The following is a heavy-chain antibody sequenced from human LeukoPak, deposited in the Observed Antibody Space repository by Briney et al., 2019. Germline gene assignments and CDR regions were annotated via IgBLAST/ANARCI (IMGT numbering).Heavy chain of an antibody. D-gene: IGHD3-22*01. J-gene: IGHJ4*02. CDR3: AKERDSRGYFDY. Sequence: GGSLRLSCAASGFTFSSYAMSWVRQAPGKGLEWVSAISSSGGSTYYADSVKGRFTISRHNSKNTLYLQMNSLRAEDTALYYCAKERDSRGYFDYWGQGTLVTASS. CDR1: GFTFSSYA. CDR2: ISSSGGST. V-gene: IGHV3-23*01.